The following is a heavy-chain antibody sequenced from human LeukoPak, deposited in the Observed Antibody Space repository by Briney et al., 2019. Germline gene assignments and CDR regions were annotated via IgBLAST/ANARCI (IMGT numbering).Heavy chain of an antibody. CDR1: GYTFTDYY. Sequence: EASVKVSCKASGYTFTDYYMHWVRQAPGQGLAWMGWINPNSGSTNYAQKFQGRVTMTRGTSISTAYMELSRLRSDDTAVDYCARLGSIAARPEDYWGQGTLVTVSS. J-gene: IGHJ4*02. D-gene: IGHD6-6*01. V-gene: IGHV1-2*02. CDR3: ARLGSIAARPEDY. CDR2: INPNSGST.